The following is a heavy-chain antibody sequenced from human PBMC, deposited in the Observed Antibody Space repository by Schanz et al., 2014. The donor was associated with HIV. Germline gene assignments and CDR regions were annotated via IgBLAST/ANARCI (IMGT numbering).Heavy chain of an antibody. D-gene: IGHD3-3*01. CDR3: AKDQGYDFWSGYYNYYGMDV. CDR2: ISYDGSNK. Sequence: QVQLVESGGGVVQPGRSLRLSCAASGFTFSSYGMHWVRQAPGRGLEWVAVISYDGSNKNYADSVKGRFTISRDNSKNTLYLQMNSLRADDTAVYYCAKDQGYDFWSGYYNYYGMDVWGQGTTVTVSS. J-gene: IGHJ6*02. V-gene: IGHV3-30*18. CDR1: GFTFSSYG.